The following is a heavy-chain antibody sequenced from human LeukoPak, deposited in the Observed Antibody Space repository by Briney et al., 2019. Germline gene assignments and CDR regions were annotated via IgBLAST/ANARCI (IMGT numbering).Heavy chain of an antibody. CDR2: IYFTGST. J-gene: IGHJ4*02. CDR3: ASHCSGGSCYKY. Sequence: SETLSLTCTVSGGSIGSYYWHWIRQPPGKGLEWIGYIYFTGSTNYNPSLKSRVTISVDTSKNQFSLKLSSVTAADTAVYYCASHCSGGSCYKYWGQGTLVTVSS. V-gene: IGHV4-59*01. CDR1: GGSIGSYY. D-gene: IGHD2-15*01.